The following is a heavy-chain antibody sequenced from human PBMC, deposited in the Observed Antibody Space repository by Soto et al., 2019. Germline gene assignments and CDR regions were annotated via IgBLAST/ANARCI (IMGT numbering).Heavy chain of an antibody. Sequence: QVQLVQSGAEVKKPGASVKVSCKASGYTFTSYGISWVRQAPGQGLEWMGWISAYNGNSNYAQKLQGRVTMTTDTSTSTAYMEVRSLRSDDTAVYYCARATVARRAHLARRNDYWGQGTLVTVSS. J-gene: IGHJ4*02. CDR3: ARATVARRAHLARRNDY. V-gene: IGHV1-18*01. CDR1: GYTFTSYG. CDR2: ISAYNGNS. D-gene: IGHD4-17*01.